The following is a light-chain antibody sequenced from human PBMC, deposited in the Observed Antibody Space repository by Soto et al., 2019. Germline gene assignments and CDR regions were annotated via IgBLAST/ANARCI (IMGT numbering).Light chain of an antibody. CDR3: QQANSFPIT. Sequence: DIQMTQSPPSVSASVVDRFTITFRASQDVGKWLAWYQQKPGKAPTLLIHGASSLQSGVPPRYSGSGYGTDFTLTISSLQPEDFATYYCQQANSFPITFGQGTRLEIK. CDR2: GAS. V-gene: IGKV1-12*01. J-gene: IGKJ5*01. CDR1: QDVGKW.